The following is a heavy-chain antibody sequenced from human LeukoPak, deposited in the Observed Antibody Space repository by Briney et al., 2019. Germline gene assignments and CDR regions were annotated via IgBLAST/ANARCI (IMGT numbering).Heavy chain of an antibody. CDR2: ISYDGSNK. Sequence: PGRSLRLSCAASGFTFSSYAMHWVRQAPGKGLEWVAVISYDGSNKYYADSVKGRFTISRDNSKNTLYLQMNSLRAEDTAVYYCARDYYYDSSGYYYRNHSHPSPFDYWGQGTLVTVSS. CDR3: ARDYYYDSSGYYYRNHSHPSPFDY. J-gene: IGHJ4*02. CDR1: GFTFSSYA. D-gene: IGHD3-22*01. V-gene: IGHV3-30-3*01.